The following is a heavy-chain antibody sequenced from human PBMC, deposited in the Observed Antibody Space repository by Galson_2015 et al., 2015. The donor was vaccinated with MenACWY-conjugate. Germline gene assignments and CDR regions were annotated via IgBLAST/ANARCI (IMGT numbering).Heavy chain of an antibody. D-gene: IGHD3-3*02. CDR3: GRGHSSDYWDFWSGYPADY. CDR2: IRSKTYPGTT. V-gene: IGHV3-49*03. J-gene: IGHJ4*02. CDR1: GFTFGDFA. Sequence: SLRLSCAGSGFTFGDFAINWFRQAPGKGLEWVGFIRSKTYPGTTEYATSVEGRFTISRDDSKSIAYLEMNSLKTEDTAVYYCGRGHSSDYWDFWSGYPADYWGQGTLVSVSS.